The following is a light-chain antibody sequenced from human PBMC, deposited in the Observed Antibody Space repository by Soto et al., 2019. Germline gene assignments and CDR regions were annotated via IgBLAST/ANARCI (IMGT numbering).Light chain of an antibody. J-gene: IGLJ1*01. CDR3: SSYASSSSYV. V-gene: IGLV2-14*01. Sequence: QSVLTQPASVSGSPGQSITISCTGTSSDVGGYNHVSWYQIHPGEAPKLIIYEVTSRPSGVSYRFSGSKSGNSASLTISGLQAEDEADYYCSSYASSSSYVFGGGTKVTVL. CDR2: EVT. CDR1: SSDVGGYNH.